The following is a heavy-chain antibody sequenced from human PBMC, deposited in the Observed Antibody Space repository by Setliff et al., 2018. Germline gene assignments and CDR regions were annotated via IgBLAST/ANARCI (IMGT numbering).Heavy chain of an antibody. V-gene: IGHV5-51*01. CDR1: GYTFTNYW. CDR2: IYPADSDT. J-gene: IGHJ4*02. Sequence: LKISCKGSGYTFTNYWIAWVRQMPGKGPEYMGIIYPADSDTTYSPSFQGQVTISVDKSINTAYLQWSSLKASDTAIYYCAIIDDAIMDSDYWGQGTLVTVSS. CDR3: AIIDDAIMDSDY. D-gene: IGHD3-16*01.